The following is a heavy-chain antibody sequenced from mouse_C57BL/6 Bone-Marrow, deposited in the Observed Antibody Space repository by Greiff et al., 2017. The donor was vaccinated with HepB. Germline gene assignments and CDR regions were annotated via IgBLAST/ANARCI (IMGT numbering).Heavy chain of an antibody. J-gene: IGHJ1*03. Sequence: VQGVESGPGLVAPSQSLSITCTVSGFSLTSYAISWVRQPPGKGLEWLGVIWTGGGTNYNSALKSRLSISKDNSKSQVFLKMNSLQTDDTARYYCASYYYGSSYNFDVWGTGTTVTVSS. V-gene: IGHV2-9-1*01. D-gene: IGHD1-1*01. CDR1: GFSLTSYA. CDR3: ASYYYGSSYNFDV. CDR2: IWTGGGT.